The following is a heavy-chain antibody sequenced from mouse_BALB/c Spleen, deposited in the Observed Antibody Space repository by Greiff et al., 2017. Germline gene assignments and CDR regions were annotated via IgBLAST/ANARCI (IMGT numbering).Heavy chain of an antibody. CDR3: ARVPIYYDYGYYAMDY. CDR1: GFTFTDYY. Sequence: EVKLQESGGGLVQPGGSLRLSCATSGFTFTDYYMSWVRQPPGKALEWLGFIRNKANGYTTEYSASVKGRFTISRDNSQSILYLQMNTLRAEDSATYYCARVPIYYDYGYYAMDYWGQGTSVTVSS. D-gene: IGHD2-4*01. J-gene: IGHJ4*01. CDR2: IRNKANGYTT. V-gene: IGHV7-3*02.